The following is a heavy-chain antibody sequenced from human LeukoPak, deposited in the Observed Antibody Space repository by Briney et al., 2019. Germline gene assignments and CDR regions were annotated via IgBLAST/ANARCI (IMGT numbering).Heavy chain of an antibody. CDR3: ARLPLYYDILTGYRPEPFDC. J-gene: IGHJ4*02. Sequence: SETLSLTCAVYGGSFSGYYWSWIRQPPGKGLEWIGEINHSGSTNYNPSLKSRVTISVDTSKNQFSLKLSSVTAADTAVYYCARLPLYYDILTGYRPEPFDCWGQGTLVTVSS. V-gene: IGHV4-34*01. CDR2: INHSGST. CDR1: GGSFSGYY. D-gene: IGHD3-9*01.